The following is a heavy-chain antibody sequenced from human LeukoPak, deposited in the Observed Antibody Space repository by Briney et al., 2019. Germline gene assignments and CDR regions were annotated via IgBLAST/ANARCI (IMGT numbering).Heavy chain of an antibody. CDR2: ISYDGGNT. Sequence: PGGSLRLSCAASGFTFSSYAMHWVRQAPGKGPEWLAVISYDGGNTHYADSVKDRFTISRDNSKNTLFLQLNRLRGEDTALYYCARDSTYFYDGGCSGPHYFDYWGQGTLVTVSS. V-gene: IGHV3-30*01. CDR3: ARDSTYFYDGGCSGPHYFDY. J-gene: IGHJ4*02. CDR1: GFTFSSYA. D-gene: IGHD3-22*01.